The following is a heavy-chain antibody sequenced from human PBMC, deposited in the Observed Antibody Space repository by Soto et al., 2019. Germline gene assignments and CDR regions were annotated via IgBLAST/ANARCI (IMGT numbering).Heavy chain of an antibody. J-gene: IGHJ6*02. CDR3: ARGGDYSNYYYYYYYYGMDV. CDR2: IYPGDSDT. D-gene: IGHD4-4*01. CDR1: GYSFTSYW. Sequence: GESLKISCKGSGYSFTSYWIGWVRQMPGKGLEWMGIIYPGDSDTRYSPSFQGQVTISADKSISTAYLQWSSLKASDTAMYYCARGGDYSNYYYYYYYYGMDVWGQGTTVTVSS. V-gene: IGHV5-51*01.